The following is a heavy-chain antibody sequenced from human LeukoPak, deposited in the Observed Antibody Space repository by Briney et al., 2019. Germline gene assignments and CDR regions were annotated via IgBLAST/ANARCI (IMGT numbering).Heavy chain of an antibody. D-gene: IGHD3-22*01. CDR1: GFTFSSYA. Sequence: GGSLRLSCAASGFTFSSYAMSWVRQAPGKGLEWVSAISGSGGGTYYADSVKGRFTISRDNSKNTLYLQMNSLRAEDTAVYYCAKKRYYYDSSGYYRDYWGQGTLVTVSS. CDR2: ISGSGGGT. V-gene: IGHV3-23*01. CDR3: AKKRYYYDSSGYYRDY. J-gene: IGHJ4*02.